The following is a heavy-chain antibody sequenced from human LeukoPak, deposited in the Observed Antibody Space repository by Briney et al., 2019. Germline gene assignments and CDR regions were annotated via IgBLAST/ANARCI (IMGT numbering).Heavy chain of an antibody. CDR1: GFTFSSYW. CDR3: AKGAYYAD. D-gene: IGHD3-3*01. Sequence: PGGSLRLSCAASGFTFSSYWMHWVRQAPGKGLVWVSRINRDGSSTSYADSVKGRFTIPRDNAKNTLYLQMNSLRAEDTAVYYCAKGAYYADWGQGTLVTVSS. CDR2: INRDGSST. J-gene: IGHJ4*02. V-gene: IGHV3-74*01.